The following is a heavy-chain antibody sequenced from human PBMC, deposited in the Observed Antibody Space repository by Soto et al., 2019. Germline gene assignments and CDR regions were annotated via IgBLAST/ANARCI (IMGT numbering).Heavy chain of an antibody. Sequence: PSETLSLTCTVSGGSISSYYWSWIRQPPGKGLEWIGYIYYSGSTNYNPSLKSRVTISVDTSKNQFSLKLSSVTAADTAVYYCARGGYCSGGSCYSNYYYYYMDVWGKGTTVTVSS. J-gene: IGHJ6*03. CDR2: IYYSGST. CDR1: GGSISSYY. D-gene: IGHD2-15*01. CDR3: ARGGYCSGGSCYSNYYYYYMDV. V-gene: IGHV4-59*01.